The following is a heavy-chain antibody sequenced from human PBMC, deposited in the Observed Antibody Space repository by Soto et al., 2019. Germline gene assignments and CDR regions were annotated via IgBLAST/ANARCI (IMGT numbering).Heavy chain of an antibody. V-gene: IGHV4-31*03. J-gene: IGHJ3*02. D-gene: IGHD2-21*02. CDR2: TYYSGST. Sequence: TSETLSLTCTVSGGSISSGGYYWSWIRQHPGKGLEWIGYTYYSGSTYYNPSLKSRVTISVDTSKNQFSLKLSSVTAADTAVYYCARSPAADVVVTATDAFDIWGQGTMVTVSS. CDR3: ARSPAADVVVTATDAFDI. CDR1: GGSISSGGYY.